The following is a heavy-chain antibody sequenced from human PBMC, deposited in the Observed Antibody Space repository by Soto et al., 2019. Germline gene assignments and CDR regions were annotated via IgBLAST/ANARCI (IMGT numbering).Heavy chain of an antibody. D-gene: IGHD3-10*01. J-gene: IGHJ4*02. V-gene: IGHV4-34*01. Sequence: PSETLSLTCAVYDGSFSGYYWSWIRQPPGKGLEWIGEINHSGSTSYNPSLKSRVTISVDTSENQFSLKLSSVTAADTAVYYCARGRITMVRGVINDYWGQGTLVTVS. CDR2: INHSGST. CDR3: ARGRITMVRGVINDY. CDR1: DGSFSGYY.